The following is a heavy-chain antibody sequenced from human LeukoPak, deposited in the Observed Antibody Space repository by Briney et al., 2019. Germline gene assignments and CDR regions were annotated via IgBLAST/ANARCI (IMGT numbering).Heavy chain of an antibody. CDR3: TITYYYDSSGYSRGY. Sequence: PGGSLTLSCAASGFTFSGSAMHWVRQASGKGLEWVGRIRSRNKRYATAYAESVKGSFTISRDDSKHTAYLQMNSLKTEDTSVYYCTITYYYDSSGYSRGYWGQGTLVSVSS. D-gene: IGHD3-22*01. V-gene: IGHV3-73*01. CDR1: GFTFSGSA. J-gene: IGHJ4*02. CDR2: IRSRNKRYAT.